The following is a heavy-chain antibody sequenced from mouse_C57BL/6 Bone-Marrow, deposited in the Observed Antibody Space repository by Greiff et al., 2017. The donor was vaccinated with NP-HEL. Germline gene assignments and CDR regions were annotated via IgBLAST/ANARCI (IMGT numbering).Heavy chain of an antibody. CDR2: INPSNGGS. Sequence: QVQLQQSGTELVKPGASVKLSCKASGYTFTNYWIHWVKQRPGQGLEWIGNINPSNGGSNYNEKFKSKATLTVDKSSSTAYMQLRSLTSGDSAVYYCARTGNWNGNWYFDVWGRGTTVTVSS. CDR1: GYTFTNYW. V-gene: IGHV1-53*01. D-gene: IGHD4-1*02. J-gene: IGHJ1*03. CDR3: ARTGNWNGNWYFDV.